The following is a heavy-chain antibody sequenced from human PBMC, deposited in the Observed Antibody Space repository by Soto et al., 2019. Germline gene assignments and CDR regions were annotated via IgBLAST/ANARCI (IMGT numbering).Heavy chain of an antibody. CDR2: IKSKTDGGTT. CDR3: TTDPDIVVVVAAIDY. V-gene: IGHV3-15*01. Sequence: KAGGSLRLSCAASGFTFSNAWMSGVRQDPGKGLEWVGRIKSKTDGGTTDYAAPVKGRFTISRDDSKNTLYLQMNSLKTEDTAVYYCTTDPDIVVVVAAIDYWGQGTLVTVSS. CDR1: GFTFSNAW. J-gene: IGHJ4*02. D-gene: IGHD2-15*01.